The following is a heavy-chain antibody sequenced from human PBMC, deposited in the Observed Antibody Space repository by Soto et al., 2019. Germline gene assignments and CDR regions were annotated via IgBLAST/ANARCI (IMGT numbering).Heavy chain of an antibody. Sequence: PGGSLRLSCAVSGLTFSNYAMSWVRQAPGKGLEWVSGITAGGDSTYYADSVNGRFTISRDNSKYTLYLQMNSLRAEDTAVYYCASRAYYDYFGYYKYYFDYWGQRTLVPVSS. D-gene: IGHD3-22*01. J-gene: IGHJ4*02. V-gene: IGHV3-23*01. CDR1: GLTFSNYA. CDR2: ITAGGDST. CDR3: ASRAYYDYFGYYKYYFDY.